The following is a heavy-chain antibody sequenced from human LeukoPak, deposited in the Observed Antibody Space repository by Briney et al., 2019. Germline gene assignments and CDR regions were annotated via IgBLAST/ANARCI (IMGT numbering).Heavy chain of an antibody. CDR2: IYSGGTT. D-gene: IGHD3-10*01. J-gene: IGHJ4*02. CDR3: ARKSDSLMLRGGDC. V-gene: IGHV3-66*01. CDR1: EVSFSSNH. Sequence: GGALRLSCAASEVSFSSNHRSWGRPAPGERLGCGSIIYSGGTTYYADSVRGRFTTSRDNSKNTLYLQMDRLRVEDTAVYYCARKSDSLMLRGGDCWGQGTLVTVSS.